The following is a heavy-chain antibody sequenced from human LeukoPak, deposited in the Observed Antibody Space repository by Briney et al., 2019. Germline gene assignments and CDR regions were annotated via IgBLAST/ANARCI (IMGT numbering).Heavy chain of an antibody. CDR3: AKVPSGYSYGANDY. V-gene: IGHV3-23*01. CDR2: ISASGDTT. CDR1: GFTFNYHG. D-gene: IGHD5-18*01. Sequence: GGSLRLSCAASGFTFNYHGMNWVRQAPGKGLEWVSGISASGDTTRYADSVKGRFTISRDNSKNTLYLQMNSLRAEDTAVYYCAKVPSGYSYGANDYWGQGTLVTVSS. J-gene: IGHJ4*02.